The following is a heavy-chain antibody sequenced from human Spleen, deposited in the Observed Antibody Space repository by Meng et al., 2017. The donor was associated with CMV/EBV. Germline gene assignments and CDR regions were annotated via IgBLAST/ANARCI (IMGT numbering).Heavy chain of an antibody. CDR2: IKSSANAI. CDR1: GFTFSDYY. CDR3: ARRGYSAYTPFNY. D-gene: IGHD5-12*01. V-gene: IGHV3-11*01. Sequence: GESLKISCAASGFTFSDYYMGWIRQAPGKGLEWVSYIKSSANAIYYADSVKGRFTISRDNAKNSLYLQMNSLRAEETAVYYCARRGYSAYTPFNYWGRGTLVTVSS. J-gene: IGHJ4*02.